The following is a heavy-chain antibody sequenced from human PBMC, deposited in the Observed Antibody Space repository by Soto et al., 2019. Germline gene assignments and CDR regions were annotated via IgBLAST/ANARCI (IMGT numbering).Heavy chain of an antibody. CDR2: INPNSGGT. CDR3: ATTDKVGDGFNSIFYYYYYGMDV. CDR1: GYTFTGYY. V-gene: IGHV1-2*02. J-gene: IGHJ6*02. Sequence: ASVKVSCKASGYTFTGYYMHWVRQAPGQGLEWMGWINPNSGGTNYAQKFQGRVTMTRDTSISTAYMELSRLRSDDTAVYYCATTDKVGDGFNSIFYYYYYGMDVWGQGTTVTVSS. D-gene: IGHD5-12*01.